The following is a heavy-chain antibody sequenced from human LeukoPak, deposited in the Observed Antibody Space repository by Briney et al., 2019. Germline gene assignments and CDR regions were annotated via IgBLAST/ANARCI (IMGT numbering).Heavy chain of an antibody. CDR2: ISAYNGNT. J-gene: IGHJ6*02. V-gene: IGHV1-18*01. D-gene: IGHD3-10*01. CDR1: GYTFTSCG. Sequence: ASVKVSCKASGYTFTSCGISWVRQAPGQGLEWMGWISAYNGNTNYAQKLQGRVTMTTDTSTSTAYMELRSLRSDDTAVYYCARDSWVPDGVRGVTYYYYGMDVWGQGTTVTVSS. CDR3: ARDSWVPDGVRGVTYYYYGMDV.